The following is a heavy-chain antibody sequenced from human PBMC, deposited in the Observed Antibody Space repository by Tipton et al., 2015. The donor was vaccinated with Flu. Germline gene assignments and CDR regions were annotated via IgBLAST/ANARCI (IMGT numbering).Heavy chain of an antibody. CDR2: ISGSGSTI. CDR3: ARSTTYTVTPVY. J-gene: IGHJ4*02. D-gene: IGHD4-11*01. V-gene: IGHV3-48*03. CDR1: GFTFNSYE. Sequence: SLRLSCAASGFTFNSYEMNWVRQAPGKGLEWVSYISGSGSTIYYADSVKGRFTISRDNAKNSLYLQMNSLRAEDTAVYYCARSTTYTVTPVYWGQGTLVTVSS.